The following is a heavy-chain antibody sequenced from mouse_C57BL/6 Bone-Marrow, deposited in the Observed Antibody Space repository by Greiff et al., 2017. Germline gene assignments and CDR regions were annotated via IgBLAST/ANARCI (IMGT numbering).Heavy chain of an antibody. D-gene: IGHD1-1*01. CDR1: GYTFTDYY. CDR3: ARGDYYYGSSGY. CDR2: INPNNGGT. J-gene: IGHJ2*01. V-gene: IGHV1-26*01. Sequence: EVQLQQSGPELVKPGASVKISCKASGYTFTDYYMNWVKQSHGKSLEWIGDINPNNGGTSYNQKFKGKATLTVDKSSSTAYMELRSLTSEDSAVYYCARGDYYYGSSGYWGQGTTLTVSS.